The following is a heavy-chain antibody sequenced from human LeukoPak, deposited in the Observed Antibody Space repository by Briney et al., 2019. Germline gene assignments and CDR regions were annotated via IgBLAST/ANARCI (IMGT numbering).Heavy chain of an antibody. CDR3: ARKIGGAVAGNWYFDL. CDR1: GFTFSTNY. D-gene: IGHD6-19*01. J-gene: IGHJ2*01. CDR2: TYGSGST. Sequence: GGSLRLSCAASGFTFSTNYMSWVRQAPGRGLEWVSVTYGSGSTFYSDSVKGRFTISRDNSKNTLYLQMNSLRAEDTAVYYCARKIGGAVAGNWYFDLWGRGTLVIVSS. V-gene: IGHV3-66*01.